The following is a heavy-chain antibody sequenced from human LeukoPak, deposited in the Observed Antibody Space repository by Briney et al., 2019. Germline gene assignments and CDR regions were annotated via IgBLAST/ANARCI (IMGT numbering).Heavy chain of an antibody. CDR3: AKESAIFGVVIMEALDY. CDR2: IRYDGSNR. D-gene: IGHD3-3*01. V-gene: IGHV3-30*02. Sequence: GGSLRLFCAASGFTFSSYGMHWVRQAPGKGLEWVAFIRYDGSNRYYADSVKGRFTISRDNSKNTLYLQMNSLRAEDTAVYYCAKESAIFGVVIMEALDYWGQGTLVTVSS. CDR1: GFTFSSYG. J-gene: IGHJ4*02.